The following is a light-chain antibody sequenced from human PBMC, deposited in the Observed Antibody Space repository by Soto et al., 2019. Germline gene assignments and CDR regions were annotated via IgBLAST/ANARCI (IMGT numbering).Light chain of an antibody. Sequence: ESVLTQSPGTLSLSPGERATLSCRTSQSVTGNYLAWYQQKPGQAPRLLIYGASNRATATPDRVSGSGSGTDFTLTITRLEPEDFAVYYCQQYHTSFTFGQGTRLEIK. CDR2: GAS. CDR1: QSVTGNY. V-gene: IGKV3-20*01. CDR3: QQYHTSFT. J-gene: IGKJ5*01.